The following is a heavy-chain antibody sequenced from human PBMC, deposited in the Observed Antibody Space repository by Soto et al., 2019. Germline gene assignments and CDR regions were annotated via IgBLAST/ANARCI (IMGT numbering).Heavy chain of an antibody. V-gene: IGHV1-3*01. CDR1: GYTFTSYA. CDR2: INAGNGNT. Sequence: ASVKVSCKASGYTFTSYAMHWVRQAPGQRLEWMGWINAGNGNTKYSQKFQGRVTITRDTSAGAAYMGLSSLSSEDTAVYYCARAVAVPADFDYWGQGTLVTVSS. J-gene: IGHJ4*02. CDR3: ARAVAVPADFDY. D-gene: IGHD6-19*01.